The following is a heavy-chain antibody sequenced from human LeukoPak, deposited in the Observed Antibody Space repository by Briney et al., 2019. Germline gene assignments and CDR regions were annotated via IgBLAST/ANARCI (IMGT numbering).Heavy chain of an antibody. V-gene: IGHV1-2*02. CDR1: RYTFLAYF. CDR2: VNPNTWGT. Sequence: ASVKVSCKASRYTFLAYFLHGVRQAPRQGGEWVGWVNPNTWGTHYAQNFQGRVHMTTDTSISTAYMALTRLTSDDTATYYCARDRYYASGSYYKFDPWGQGTLVTVSS. D-gene: IGHD3-10*01. J-gene: IGHJ5*02. CDR3: ARDRYYASGSYYKFDP.